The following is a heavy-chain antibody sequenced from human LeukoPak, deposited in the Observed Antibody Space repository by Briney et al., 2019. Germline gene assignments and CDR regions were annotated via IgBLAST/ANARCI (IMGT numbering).Heavy chain of an antibody. CDR1: GFTFSSYA. D-gene: IGHD2-2*01. J-gene: IGHJ6*04. CDR2: ISYDGSNK. Sequence: GGSLRLSCAASGFTFSSYAMHWVRQAPGKGLEWVAVISYDGSNKYYADSVKGRFTISRDNSKNTLYLQMNSLRAEDTAVYYCARESTSWYYYYGMDVWGKGTTVTVSS. V-gene: IGHV3-30*04. CDR3: ARESTSWYYYYGMDV.